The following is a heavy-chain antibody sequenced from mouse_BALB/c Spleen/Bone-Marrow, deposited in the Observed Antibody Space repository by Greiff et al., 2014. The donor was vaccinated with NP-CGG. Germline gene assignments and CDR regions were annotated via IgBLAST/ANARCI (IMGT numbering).Heavy chain of an antibody. Sequence: VQGVESGPGLVAPSQSLSITCTVSGFSLTTYVLHWVRQPPGKALEWLVVIWSDGSTTYNSALKSRLSISKDNSKSQVFLKMSSLQTDDTAMYYCATSLLRPAMDYWGQGTSVTVSP. V-gene: IGHV2-6*02. CDR1: GFSLTTYV. CDR3: ATSLLRPAMDY. D-gene: IGHD1-2*01. J-gene: IGHJ4*01. CDR2: IWSDGST.